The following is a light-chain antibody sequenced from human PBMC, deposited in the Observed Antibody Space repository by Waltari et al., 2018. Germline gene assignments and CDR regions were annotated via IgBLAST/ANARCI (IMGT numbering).Light chain of an antibody. CDR3: QHYVRLPVT. J-gene: IGKJ1*01. Sequence: EIVLTQSPGTLSLSPGERVTLSCRASQSVSRALAWYQQKPGQAPRLLIYGPSSRATGIPDRFSGSGSGTDFSLTSSRLEPEDFAVYYCQHYVRLPVTFGQGTKVEIK. CDR2: GPS. V-gene: IGKV3-20*01. CDR1: QSVSRA.